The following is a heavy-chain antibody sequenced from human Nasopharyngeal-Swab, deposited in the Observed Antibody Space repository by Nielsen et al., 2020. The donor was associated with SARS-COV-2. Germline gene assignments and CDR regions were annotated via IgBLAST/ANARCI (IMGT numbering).Heavy chain of an antibody. V-gene: IGHV3-11*04. CDR3: ARDIVGATPNFDY. D-gene: IGHD1-26*01. Sequence: GGSLRLSCAASGFTFSDYYMSWIRQAPGKGLEWVSYISSSGSTIYYTDSVKGRFTISRDNAKNSLYLQMNSLRAEDTAVYYCARDIVGATPNFDYWGQGTLVTVSS. J-gene: IGHJ4*02. CDR1: GFTFSDYY. CDR2: ISSSGSTI.